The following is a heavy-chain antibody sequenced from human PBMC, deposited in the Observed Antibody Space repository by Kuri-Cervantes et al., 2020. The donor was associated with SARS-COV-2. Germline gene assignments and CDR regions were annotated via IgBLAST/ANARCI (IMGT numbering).Heavy chain of an antibody. CDR2: IWYDGSNK. J-gene: IGHJ4*02. V-gene: IGHV3-33*01. CDR3: ARTGEGVIAAVDY. CDR1: GFTFSSYG. D-gene: IGHD6-25*01. Sequence: LSLTCAASGFTFSSYGMHWVRQAPGKGLEWVAVIWYDGSNKYYADSVKGRFTISRDNSKNTLYLQMNSLRAEDTAVYYCARTGEGVIAAVDYWGQGTLVTVSS.